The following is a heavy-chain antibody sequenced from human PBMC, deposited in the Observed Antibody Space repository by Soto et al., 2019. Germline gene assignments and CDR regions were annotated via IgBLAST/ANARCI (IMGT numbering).Heavy chain of an antibody. CDR2: LNDSGCT. D-gene: IGHD3-10*01. CDR3: ARGRGGVQH. Sequence: QVQLQQWGAGLLKPSETLSLTCAVYGVSFSGYYWSWIRQPPGKGLEWIGDLNDSGCTNYNASLKSRVSISGDTSKNQFSLKLSVVTAADTAVYYCARGRGGVQHWGQGTLVTVSS. J-gene: IGHJ1*01. CDR1: GVSFSGYY. V-gene: IGHV4-34*01.